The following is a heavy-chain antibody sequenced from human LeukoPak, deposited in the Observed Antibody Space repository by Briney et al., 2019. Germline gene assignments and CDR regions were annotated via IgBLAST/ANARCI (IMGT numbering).Heavy chain of an antibody. J-gene: IGHJ6*03. D-gene: IGHD3-10*01. CDR3: AREVEGITMVREQTSAYYYYYYMDV. V-gene: IGHV4-39*07. Sequence: PSETLSLTCTVSGGSISSSSYYWGWIRQPPGKGLEWIGSIYYSGSTNYNPSLKSRVTISVDTSKNQFSLKLSSVTAADTAVYYCAREVEGITMVREQTSAYYYYYYMDVWGKGTTVTISS. CDR1: GGSISSSSYY. CDR2: IYYSGST.